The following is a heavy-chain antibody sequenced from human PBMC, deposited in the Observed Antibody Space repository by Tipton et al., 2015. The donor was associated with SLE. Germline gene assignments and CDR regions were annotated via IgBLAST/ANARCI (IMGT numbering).Heavy chain of an antibody. CDR3: ARHYGIMSTPLYYFDY. CDR2: IYYSGST. CDR1: GGSISSGGYY. V-gene: IGHV4-31*03. D-gene: IGHD3-10*01. Sequence: TLSLTCTVSGGSISSGGYYRSWIRQHPGKGLEWIGYIYYSGSTYYNPSLKSRVTISVDTSKNQFSLKLTSVTAADTAVYYCARHYGIMSTPLYYFDYWGQGTLVTVSS. J-gene: IGHJ4*02.